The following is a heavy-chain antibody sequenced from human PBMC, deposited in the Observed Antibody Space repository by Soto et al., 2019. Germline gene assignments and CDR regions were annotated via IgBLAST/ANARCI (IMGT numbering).Heavy chain of an antibody. V-gene: IGHV3-23*01. D-gene: IGHD2-21*02. J-gene: IGHJ1*01. CDR2: ISGSGSTT. CDR3: TKGGDSKYFRH. CDR1: GFDISTSV. Sequence: GGSLRLSCAASGFDISTSVMRWVRQAPGKGLEWVSSISGSGSTTYLTDSVKGRFTISRDNSQNTLYMQMNSLRAEDTAIYYCTKGGDSKYFRHWGQGTQVTVSS.